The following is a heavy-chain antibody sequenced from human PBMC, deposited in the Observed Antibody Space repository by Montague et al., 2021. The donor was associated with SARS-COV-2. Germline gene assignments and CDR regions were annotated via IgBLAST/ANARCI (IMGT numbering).Heavy chain of an antibody. CDR3: ARSYYDILTAYYTPFDY. V-gene: IGHV2-70*04. CDR2: IDWDXDK. D-gene: IGHD3-9*01. CDR1: GFSLSTSGMR. Sequence: PALVKPTQTLTLTCTFSGFSLSTSGMRASWIRQPPGKALEWLARIDWDXDKFYSTSLKTRLTISKDISKNQVVLTMTNMDPVDTATYYCARSYYDILTAYYTPFDYWGQGTLVTVSS. J-gene: IGHJ4*02.